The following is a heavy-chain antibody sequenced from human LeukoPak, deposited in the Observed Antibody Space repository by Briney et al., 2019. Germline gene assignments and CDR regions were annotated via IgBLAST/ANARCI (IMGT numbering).Heavy chain of an antibody. D-gene: IGHD3-10*01. CDR2: IYYSGST. V-gene: IGHV4-30-4*01. CDR3: ARGSGSGSDYNDNWFDL. J-gene: IGHJ5*02. CDR1: GGSISSGDYY. Sequence: TSETLTLTCTVSGGSISSGDYYWSRIRQPPGKGLEWIGYIYYSGSTYYNPSLKSRVTISVDTSKNQFSLKLSSVTAADTAVYYCARGSGSGSDYNDNWFDLWGRGTLVTVSS.